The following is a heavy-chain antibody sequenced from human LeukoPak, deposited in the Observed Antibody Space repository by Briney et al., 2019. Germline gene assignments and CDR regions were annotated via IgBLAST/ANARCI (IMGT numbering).Heavy chain of an antibody. CDR3: ARGPYSYDSSGAFDI. Sequence: PSETLSLTCAVYGGSFSGYYWSWIRQPLGKGLEWIGEINHSGSTNYNPFLKSRVTISVDTSKNQFSLKLSSVTAADTAVYYCARGPYSYDSSGAFDIWGQGTMVTVSS. J-gene: IGHJ3*02. CDR2: INHSGST. V-gene: IGHV4-34*01. CDR1: GGSFSGYY. D-gene: IGHD3-22*01.